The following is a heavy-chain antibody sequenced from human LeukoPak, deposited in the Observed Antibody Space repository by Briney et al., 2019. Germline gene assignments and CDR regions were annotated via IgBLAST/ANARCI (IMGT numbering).Heavy chain of an antibody. CDR1: GFTFSSYA. V-gene: IGHV3-23*01. Sequence: GGSLRLSRAASGFTFSSYAMSWVPQPPGKGLEDVSAISGSGGRTYYADCVKGGYTNSRDNSKNTLYLKMISLRAEDTAVYYCAKDASYYYDSSGVNYFGYWGQGTLVTVSS. CDR2: ISGSGGRT. D-gene: IGHD3-22*01. CDR3: AKDASYYYDSSGVNYFGY. J-gene: IGHJ4*02.